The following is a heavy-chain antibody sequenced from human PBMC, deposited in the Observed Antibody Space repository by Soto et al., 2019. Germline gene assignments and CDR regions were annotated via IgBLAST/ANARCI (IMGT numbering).Heavy chain of an antibody. CDR1: GASISVHSYY. V-gene: IGHV4-39*01. J-gene: IGHJ5*02. CDR3: TRRDNWNDNYFDP. D-gene: IGHD1-20*01. Sequence: SETLSLTCTVSGASISVHSYYWTWIRQPPGKGLEWIGSSYYSGTTYFNPSLKSRATISVDTSKNQFSLRLTSVTAADTAIYYCTRRDNWNDNYFDPWGPGSLVTVS. CDR2: SYYSGTT.